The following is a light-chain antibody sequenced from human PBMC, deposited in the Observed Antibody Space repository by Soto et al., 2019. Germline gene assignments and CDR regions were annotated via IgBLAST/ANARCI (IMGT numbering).Light chain of an antibody. Sequence: EIVLTQSPGTLSLSPGERATLSCRASQSVSSSYLAWYQQKSGQAPRLLIYGASSRATGIPDRFSGSWSGKDXXLXXXXLEPXDFAXXXXXQYGSSLFTFGPGTKVDIK. CDR2: GAS. CDR1: QSVSSSY. CDR3: XQYGSSLFT. V-gene: IGKV3-20*01. J-gene: IGKJ3*01.